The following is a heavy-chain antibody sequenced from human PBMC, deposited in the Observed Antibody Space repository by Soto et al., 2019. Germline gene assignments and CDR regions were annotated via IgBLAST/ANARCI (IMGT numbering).Heavy chain of an antibody. D-gene: IGHD3-22*01. J-gene: IGHJ3*02. V-gene: IGHV4-59*12. CDR1: GGSISTYY. Sequence: KLSETLSLTCTFSGGSISTYYWSWIRQPPGKRLEWVGYIYYTGSTNYNPSLRSRVTISVDTSKNQFSLKLSSVTAADTAVYYCERVETYYYDSSGYGREGFDTLGLGTMVTVSS. CDR2: IYYTGST. CDR3: ERVETYYYDSSGYGREGFDT.